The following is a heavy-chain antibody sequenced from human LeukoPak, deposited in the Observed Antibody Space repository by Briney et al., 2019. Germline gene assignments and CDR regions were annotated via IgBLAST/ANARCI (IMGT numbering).Heavy chain of an antibody. V-gene: IGHV3-21*01. CDR3: AREQDYDSSGYYGY. CDR1: GFTFSGYS. CDR2: ISSSSSYI. D-gene: IGHD3-22*01. J-gene: IGHJ4*02. Sequence: GGSLRLSCAAPGFTFSGYSMNWVRQAPGKGLEWVSSISSSSSYIYYADSVKGRFTISRDNVQNSLYLQMNSLRAEDTAVYYCAREQDYDSSGYYGYWGQGTLVTVSS.